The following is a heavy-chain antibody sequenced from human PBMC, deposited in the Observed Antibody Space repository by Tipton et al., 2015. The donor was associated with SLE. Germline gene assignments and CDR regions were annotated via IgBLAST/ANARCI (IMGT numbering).Heavy chain of an antibody. Sequence: TLSLTCSVSGVSISNSSYYWSWIRQYPGKGLEWIGYIHESGTSFHNPSLRSRLTILIHMSTNQFSLALTSVTAADTAIYYCARDLYSSDWKYYGMDLWGQGTTVTVSS. CDR1: GVSISNSSYY. J-gene: IGHJ6*02. D-gene: IGHD6-19*01. CDR3: ARDLYSSDWKYYGMDL. CDR2: IHESGTS. V-gene: IGHV4-31*03.